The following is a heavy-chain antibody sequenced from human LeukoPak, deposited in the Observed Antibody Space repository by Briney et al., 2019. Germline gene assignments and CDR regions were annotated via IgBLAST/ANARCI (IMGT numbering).Heavy chain of an antibody. J-gene: IGHJ4*02. V-gene: IGHV3-30*02. CDR1: GFTFSSYG. CDR3: AKDGTGGSGYPLYFDY. Sequence: PGGSLRLSCAASGFTFSSYGMHWVRQAPGKGLEWVAYIRYDGSNKYYADSVKGRFTISRDISKNTLYLQMNSLRAEDTAVYYCAKDGTGGSGYPLYFDYWGQGTLVTVSS. D-gene: IGHD3-22*01. CDR2: IRYDGSNK.